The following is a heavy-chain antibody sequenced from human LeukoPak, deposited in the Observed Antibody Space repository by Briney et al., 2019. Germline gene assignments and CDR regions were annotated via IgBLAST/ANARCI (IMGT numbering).Heavy chain of an antibody. J-gene: IGHJ4*02. CDR2: IRYDGSNK. CDR3: AKGGDSSGYEADY. Sequence: PGGSLRLSCAASGFTFSSYGMHWVRRAPGKGLEWVAFIRYDGSNKYYADSVKGRFTISRDNSKNTLYLQMNSLRAEDTAVYYCAKGGDSSGYEADYWGQGTLVTVSS. V-gene: IGHV3-30*02. CDR1: GFTFSSYG. D-gene: IGHD3-22*01.